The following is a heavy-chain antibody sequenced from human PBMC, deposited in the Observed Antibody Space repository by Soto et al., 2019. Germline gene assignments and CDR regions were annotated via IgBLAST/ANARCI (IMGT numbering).Heavy chain of an antibody. CDR3: ARDYGDYSFFFDY. CDR1: GGSITTYQ. D-gene: IGHD4-17*01. CDR2: YSGFT. J-gene: IGHJ4*02. Sequence: SETLSLTCTVSGGSITTYQWSWIRQPPGKGLEWIGGYSGFTNYNPSLESRATISVDHSKNQFFLTLRSVTAADPAVYYWARDYGDYSFFFDYWGQGALVTVS. V-gene: IGHV4-59*01.